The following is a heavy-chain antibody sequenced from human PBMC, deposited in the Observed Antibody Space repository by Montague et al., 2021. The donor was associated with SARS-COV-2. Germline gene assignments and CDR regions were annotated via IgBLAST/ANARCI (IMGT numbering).Heavy chain of an antibody. CDR1: GGSISSGTW. V-gene: IGHV4-4*02. Sequence: SETLSLTCAVSGGSISSGTWCTCFRQPPGKGLVWFGEISHSGGTNYYPSPHNRVTISVDKTKNQHSRIMHSVTAADTAVYYCGRGASDIGGYFWFDPWGQGTLVAVSS. J-gene: IGHJ5*02. CDR2: ISHSGGT. D-gene: IGHD1-26*01. CDR3: GRGASDIGGYFWFDP.